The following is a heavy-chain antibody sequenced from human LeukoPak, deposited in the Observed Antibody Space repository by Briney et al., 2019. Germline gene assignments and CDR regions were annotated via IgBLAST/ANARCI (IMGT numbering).Heavy chain of an antibody. D-gene: IGHD5-24*01. Sequence: ASVKVSCKASGYTFTGYYMHWVRQAPGQGLEWMGWINPNSGGTNYAQKFQGRVTMTRGTSISTAYMELSRLRSDDTAVYYCASLLREMVTIIDAWGQGTLVTVSS. CDR2: INPNSGGT. CDR1: GYTFTGYY. V-gene: IGHV1-2*02. J-gene: IGHJ5*02. CDR3: ASLLREMVTIIDA.